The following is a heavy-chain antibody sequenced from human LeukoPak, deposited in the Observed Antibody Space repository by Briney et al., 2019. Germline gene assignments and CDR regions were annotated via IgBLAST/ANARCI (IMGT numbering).Heavy chain of an antibody. CDR3: ASSCSSTSCLPAYYYYYYMDV. D-gene: IGHD2-2*01. CDR2: IIPIFGTA. J-gene: IGHJ6*03. CDR1: GGTFSSYA. V-gene: IGHV1-69*13. Sequence: GASVKVSCKASGGTFSSYAISWVRQAPGQGLEWMGGIIPIFGTANYAQKFQGRVTITADESTSTAYMELSSLRSEDTAVYYCASSCSSTSCLPAYYYYYYMDVWGKGTTVTVSS.